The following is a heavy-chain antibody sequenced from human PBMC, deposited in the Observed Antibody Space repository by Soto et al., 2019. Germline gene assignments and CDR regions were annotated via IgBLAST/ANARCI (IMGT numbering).Heavy chain of an antibody. Sequence: SETLSPTCAVYGGSFSGYYWSWIRQPPGKGLEWIGEINHSGSTNYNPSLKSRVTISVDTSKNQFSLKLSSVTAADTAVYYCASLMAARRDYYYYYGMDVWGQGTTVTVSS. CDR3: ASLMAARRDYYYYYGMDV. CDR2: INHSGST. V-gene: IGHV4-34*01. CDR1: GGSFSGYY. J-gene: IGHJ6*02. D-gene: IGHD6-6*01.